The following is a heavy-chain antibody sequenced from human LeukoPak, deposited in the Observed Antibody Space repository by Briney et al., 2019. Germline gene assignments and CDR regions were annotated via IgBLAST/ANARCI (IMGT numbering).Heavy chain of an antibody. CDR1: GGSISSYY. Sequence: SETLSLTCTVPGGSISSYYWSWIRQPPGKGLEWIGYIYYSGSTNYNPSLKSRVTISVDTSKNQFSLKLSSVTAADTAVCYCAREEWETYYFDYWGQGTLVTVSS. D-gene: IGHD1-26*01. J-gene: IGHJ4*02. CDR2: IYYSGST. CDR3: AREEWETYYFDY. V-gene: IGHV4-59*01.